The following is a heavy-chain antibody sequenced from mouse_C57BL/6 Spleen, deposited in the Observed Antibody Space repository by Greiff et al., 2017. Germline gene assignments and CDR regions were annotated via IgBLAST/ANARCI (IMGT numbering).Heavy chain of an antibody. Sequence: VQLQQSGAELARPGASVKLSCKASGYTFTSYGISWVKQRTGQGLEWIGEIYPRSGNTYYNEKFKGKATLTADKSSSTAYMELRSLTSEDSAVYFCARSDGSSHFDYWGQGTTLTVSS. D-gene: IGHD1-1*01. CDR3: ARSDGSSHFDY. V-gene: IGHV1-81*01. J-gene: IGHJ2*01. CDR2: IYPRSGNT. CDR1: GYTFTSYG.